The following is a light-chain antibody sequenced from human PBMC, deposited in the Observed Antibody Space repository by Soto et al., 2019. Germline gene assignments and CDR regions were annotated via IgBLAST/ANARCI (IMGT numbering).Light chain of an antibody. CDR2: EGS. Sequence: QSALTQPASVSGSPRQSITISCTGTSSDVGSYNLVSWYQHHPGKAPKLLIFEGSKRPSGVSYRFSGSKSGNTASLTISGLQAEDEADYHCCSYGGFSTFVLFGGGTKLTVL. CDR1: SSDVGSYNL. V-gene: IGLV2-23*03. J-gene: IGLJ2*01. CDR3: CSYGGFSTFVL.